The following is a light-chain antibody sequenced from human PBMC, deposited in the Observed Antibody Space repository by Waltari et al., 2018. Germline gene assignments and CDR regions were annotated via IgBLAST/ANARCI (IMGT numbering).Light chain of an antibody. Sequence: EIVLTQSPAPLSLSPGERATLSCRASHSVSNLLAWYQQRPGQSPRLLIYDTSYRAPGIPGRFSGSGSGADFTLTISGLEPEDFAVYYCQQRYNWPLTFGGGTRVEV. J-gene: IGKJ4*01. CDR2: DTS. V-gene: IGKV3-11*01. CDR1: HSVSNL. CDR3: QQRYNWPLT.